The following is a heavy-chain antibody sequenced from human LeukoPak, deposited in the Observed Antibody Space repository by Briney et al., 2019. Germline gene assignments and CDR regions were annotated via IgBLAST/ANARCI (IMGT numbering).Heavy chain of an antibody. Sequence: SQTLSLTCTVSGGSISSRDYYWSWIRQPPGKGLEWIGYIFYSGSTYYNPSLNSRVTISVDTSKNQFSLKVISVTAADSAVYYCARVFQVGTTTKFDSWGQGTLVTVSS. D-gene: IGHD1-26*01. CDR3: ARVFQVGTTTKFDS. CDR2: IFYSGST. CDR1: GGSISSRDYY. J-gene: IGHJ4*02. V-gene: IGHV4-30-4*08.